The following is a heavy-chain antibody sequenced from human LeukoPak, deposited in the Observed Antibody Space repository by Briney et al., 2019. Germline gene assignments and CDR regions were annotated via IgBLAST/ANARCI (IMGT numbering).Heavy chain of an antibody. D-gene: IGHD1-20*01. CDR2: INPNSGGT. Sequence: ASVKVSCKASGYTFTGYYMHWVRRAPGQGLEWMGRINPNSGGTNYAQKFQGRVTMTRDTSINTVYMELSRLRSDDTAVYYCARGRGVTDTQPWGQGTLVTVSS. CDR1: GYTFTGYY. J-gene: IGHJ5*02. CDR3: ARGRGVTDTQP. V-gene: IGHV1-2*06.